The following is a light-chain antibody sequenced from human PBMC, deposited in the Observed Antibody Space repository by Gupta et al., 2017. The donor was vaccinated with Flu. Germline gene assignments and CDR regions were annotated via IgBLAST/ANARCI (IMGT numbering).Light chain of an antibody. J-gene: IGKJ3*01. Sequence: DIQMPQSPSALSASVGDRVSITCRASQGISSYLAWYQQKPGKAPNLLIYKASTLNSGVPSRFSGSGYGTEFTLTISTLHPDDYATYYCQQYGTYPFTFGPGTKVDFK. CDR2: KAS. V-gene: IGKV1-5*03. CDR1: QGISSY. CDR3: QQYGTYPFT.